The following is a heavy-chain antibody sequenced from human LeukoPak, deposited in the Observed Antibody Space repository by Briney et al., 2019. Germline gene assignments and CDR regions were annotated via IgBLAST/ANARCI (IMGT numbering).Heavy chain of an antibody. J-gene: IGHJ6*03. CDR3: AREPTDYYGSGSSRVYYYYMDV. Sequence: SETLSLTCTVSGGSISSYYWSWIRQPAGKGLEWIGRIYTSGSTNYNPSLKSRVTMSVDTSKNQFALKLSSVTAADTAVYYCAREPTDYYGSGSSRVYYYYMDVWGKGTTVTISS. V-gene: IGHV4-4*07. CDR1: GGSISSYY. CDR2: IYTSGST. D-gene: IGHD3-10*01.